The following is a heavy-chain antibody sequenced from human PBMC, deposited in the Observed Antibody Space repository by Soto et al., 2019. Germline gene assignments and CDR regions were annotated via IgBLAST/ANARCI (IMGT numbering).Heavy chain of an antibody. J-gene: IGHJ4*02. CDR1: GFTFSSYG. V-gene: IGHV3-30*18. Sequence: PGGSLRLSCAASGFTFSSYGMHWVRQAPGKGLEWVAVISYDGSNKYYADSVKGRFTISRDNSKNTLYLQMNSLRAEDTAVYYCAKVLQPWAQDYYFDYWGQGTLVTVSS. D-gene: IGHD5-18*01. CDR2: ISYDGSNK. CDR3: AKVLQPWAQDYYFDY.